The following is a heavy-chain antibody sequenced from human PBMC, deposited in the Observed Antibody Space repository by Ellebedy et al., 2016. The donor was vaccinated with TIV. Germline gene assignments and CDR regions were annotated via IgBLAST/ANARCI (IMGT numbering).Heavy chain of an antibody. CDR1: GGSISSYY. D-gene: IGHD6-19*01. V-gene: IGHV4-59*12. Sequence: MPSETLSLTCTVSGGSISSYYWSWIRQPPGKGLEWIGYIYYSGRTNYNPSLNSRVTISVDTSKNQFSLKMSPVTAADTGVYYCARGKGQWLPPRSPLDYWGQGTLVTVSS. J-gene: IGHJ4*02. CDR2: IYYSGRT. CDR3: ARGKGQWLPPRSPLDY.